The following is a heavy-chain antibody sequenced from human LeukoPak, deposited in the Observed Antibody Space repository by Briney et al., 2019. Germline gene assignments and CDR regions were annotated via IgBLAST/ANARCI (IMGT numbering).Heavy chain of an antibody. CDR2: IFHSGRS. Sequence: SETLSLTCTVSGYSITSDYFWGWLRQTPGKGLEWFGSIFHSGRSYYSPSLRSRVTISVDTSKNQFSLQLSSVTAADTAVYYCARTDRNWYFDLWGRGTLVTVSP. CDR3: ARTDRNWYFDL. J-gene: IGHJ2*01. D-gene: IGHD3-22*01. V-gene: IGHV4-38-2*02. CDR1: GYSITSDYF.